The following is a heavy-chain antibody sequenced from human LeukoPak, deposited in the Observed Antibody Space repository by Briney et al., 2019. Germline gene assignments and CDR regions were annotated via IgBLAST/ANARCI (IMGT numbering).Heavy chain of an antibody. CDR3: ARANRVSLYYFGY. CDR2: IYHSGST. J-gene: IGHJ4*02. CDR1: GYSISSGYY. Sequence: SETLSLTCTVSGYSISSGYYWGWIRQPPGKGLEWIGSIYHSGSTYYNPSLKSRVTISVDTSKNQFSLKLSSVTAADTAVNYCARANRVSLYYFGYWGQGTLVTVSS. V-gene: IGHV4-38-2*02. D-gene: IGHD5/OR15-5a*01.